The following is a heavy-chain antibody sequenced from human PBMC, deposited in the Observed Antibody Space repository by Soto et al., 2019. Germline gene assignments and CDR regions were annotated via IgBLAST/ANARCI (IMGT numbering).Heavy chain of an antibody. CDR2: ISYDGSNK. D-gene: IGHD3-3*01. J-gene: IGHJ6*02. CDR3: ARTVLRFFEGTNYGMDV. Sequence: RLSKAAVGGKFGSYAVRWVRQATGKGLEWVAVISYDGSNKYYADSVKGRFTISRDNSKNTLYLQMNSLRAEDTAVYYCARTVLRFFEGTNYGMDVWGQGTTVTVS. V-gene: IGHV3-30-3*01. CDR1: GGKFGSYA.